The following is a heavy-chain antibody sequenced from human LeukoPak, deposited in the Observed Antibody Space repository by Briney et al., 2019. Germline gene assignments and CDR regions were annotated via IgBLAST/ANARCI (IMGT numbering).Heavy chain of an antibody. CDR2: IIPIFGTS. Sequence: SVKVSCKASGGTFSSYAISWVRQAPGQGLGWMGGIIPIFGTSSNAQKFQGRVTITTDESTSTAYMELSGLRSEDTAVYYCARGRYSFGYNYYYYIDVWGKGTTVTVSS. D-gene: IGHD5-18*01. CDR3: ARGRYSFGYNYYYYIDV. J-gene: IGHJ6*03. V-gene: IGHV1-69*05. CDR1: GGTFSSYA.